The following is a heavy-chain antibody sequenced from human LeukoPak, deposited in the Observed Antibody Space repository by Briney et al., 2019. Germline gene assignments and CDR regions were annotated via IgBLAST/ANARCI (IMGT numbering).Heavy chain of an antibody. CDR1: GGSINSSSYY. CDR3: AREIDGEGSITIVRGVTFSYYYYYMDV. CDR2: IYYSGNI. V-gene: IGHV4-39*07. D-gene: IGHD3-10*01. Sequence: SETLSLTCTVSGGSINSSSYYWGWISQPPGKGLEWIGRIYYSGNIYYNPSLKSRVTISVDTSKNQFSLKLSSVTAADTAVYYCAREIDGEGSITIVRGVTFSYYYYYMDVWGKGTTVTVSS. J-gene: IGHJ6*03.